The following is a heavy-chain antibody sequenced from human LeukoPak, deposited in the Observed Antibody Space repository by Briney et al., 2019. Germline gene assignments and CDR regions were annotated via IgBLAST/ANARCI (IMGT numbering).Heavy chain of an antibody. V-gene: IGHV3-23*01. CDR3: ATSQSGYYYAFDY. CDR2: ISAGGGST. D-gene: IGHD3-22*01. Sequence: GGSLRLSCAASGFTFNSRIMSWVRQAPGKGLEWVSGISAGGGSTFYADSVKGRFAVSRDDSTSTLYLQVNSLRAEDSAVYYCATSQSGYYYAFDYWGQGILVTVSS. J-gene: IGHJ4*02. CDR1: GFTFNSRI.